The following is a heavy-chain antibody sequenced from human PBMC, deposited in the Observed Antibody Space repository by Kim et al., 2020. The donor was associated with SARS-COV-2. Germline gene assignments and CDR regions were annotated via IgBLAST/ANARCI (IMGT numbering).Heavy chain of an antibody. CDR2: T. Sequence: TNSNPSLNSRVTISVDTSKNQFSLKLSAVTAADTAVYYCARGAGYNWFDPWGQGTLVTVSS. V-gene: IGHV4-34*01. J-gene: IGHJ5*02. CDR3: ARGAGYNWFDP. D-gene: IGHD3-9*01.